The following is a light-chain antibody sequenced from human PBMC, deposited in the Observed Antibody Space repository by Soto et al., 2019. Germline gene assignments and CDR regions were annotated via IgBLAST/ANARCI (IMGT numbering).Light chain of an antibody. V-gene: IGLV2-14*01. J-gene: IGLJ2*01. CDR3: SSYTSGSTLVV. CDR1: NSDVGGYNY. CDR2: EVS. Sequence: QSVLTQPASVSGSPGQSITIPCTGTNSDVGGYNYVSWYQHHPGKAPKLMIFEVSNRPSGVSNRFSGSKSGNTASLTISGLQAEDEADYYCSSYTSGSTLVVFGGGTK.